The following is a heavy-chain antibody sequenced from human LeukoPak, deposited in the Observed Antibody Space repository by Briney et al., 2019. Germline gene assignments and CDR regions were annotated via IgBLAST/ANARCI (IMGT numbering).Heavy chain of an antibody. D-gene: IGHD2-8*01. CDR3: TSGGMVSGDY. Sequence: SETLSLTCTVSGGSINSYYWSWIRQPPGKGLEWIGYIYYSGSTNYNPSLKSRVTISRDTSKDQFSLKLRSVTAADTAVYYCTSGGMVSGDYWGHGTLVTVSS. V-gene: IGHV4-59*01. CDR2: IYYSGST. J-gene: IGHJ4*01. CDR1: GGSINSYY.